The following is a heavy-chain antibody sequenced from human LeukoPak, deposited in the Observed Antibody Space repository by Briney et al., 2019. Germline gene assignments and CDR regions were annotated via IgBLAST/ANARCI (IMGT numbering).Heavy chain of an antibody. D-gene: IGHD3-22*01. CDR1: GFTFSSYS. CDR3: ASPAYYYDSSGYFY. Sequence: GGSLRLSCAASGFTFSSYSMNWVRQAPGKGLEWVSSISSSSSYIYYADSVKGRFTISRDNAKNSLYLQMNSLRAEDTAVYYCASPAYYYDSSGYFYWGQGTQVTVSS. V-gene: IGHV3-21*01. CDR2: ISSSSSYI. J-gene: IGHJ4*02.